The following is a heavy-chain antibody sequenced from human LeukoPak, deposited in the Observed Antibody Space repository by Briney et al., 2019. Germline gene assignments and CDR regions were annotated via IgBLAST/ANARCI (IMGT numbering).Heavy chain of an antibody. J-gene: IGHJ4*02. D-gene: IGHD3-22*01. CDR2: IKQDGSEK. CDR1: GFTFSSYW. Sequence: PVGSLRLSCAASGFTFSSYWMSWVRQAPGKGLEWVANIKQDGSEKYYVDSVKGRFTISRDNAKNSLYLQMNSLRAEDTAVYYCARDPLYYYDSSGYYYDDYWGQGTLVTVSS. V-gene: IGHV3-7*01. CDR3: ARDPLYYYDSSGYYYDDY.